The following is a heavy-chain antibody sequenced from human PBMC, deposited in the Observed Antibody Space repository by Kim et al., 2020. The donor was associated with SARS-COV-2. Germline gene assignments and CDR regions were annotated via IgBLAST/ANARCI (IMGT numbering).Heavy chain of an antibody. CDR3: ARVPFNILTGYPMDV. CDR1: GGSFSGYY. V-gene: IGHV4-34*01. Sequence: SETLSLTCAVYGGSFSGYYWSWIRQPPGKGLEWIGEINHSGSTNYNPSLKSRVTISVDTSKNQFSLKLSSVTAADTAVYYCARVPFNILTGYPMDVWGQG. J-gene: IGHJ6*02. CDR2: INHSGST. D-gene: IGHD3-9*01.